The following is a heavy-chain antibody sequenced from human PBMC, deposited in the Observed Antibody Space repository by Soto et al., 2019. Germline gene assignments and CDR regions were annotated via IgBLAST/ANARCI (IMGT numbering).Heavy chain of an antibody. V-gene: IGHV4-39*01. CDR3: ARQVGLRFLEWLSVDAFDI. CDR2: IYYSGST. Sequence: SETLSLTCTVSGGSISSSSYYWGWIRQPPGKGLEWIGSIYYSGSTYYNPSLKSRVTISVDTSKNQFSLKLSSVTAADTAVYYCARQVGLRFLEWLSVDAFDIWGQGTMVTVS. J-gene: IGHJ3*02. CDR1: GGSISSSSYY. D-gene: IGHD3-3*01.